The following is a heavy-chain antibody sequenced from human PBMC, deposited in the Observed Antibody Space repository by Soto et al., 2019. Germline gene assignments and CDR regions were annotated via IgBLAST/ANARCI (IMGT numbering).Heavy chain of an antibody. CDR3: ARLAYCSGGSCYSIYYYGMDV. CDR1: GYIFTSYW. V-gene: IGHV5-51*01. D-gene: IGHD2-15*01. J-gene: IGHJ6*02. CDR2: IYPGDSDT. Sequence: PGESLKISCTGSGYIFTSYWIGWVRQMPGKGLEWMGIIYPGDSDTRYSPSFQGQVTISADKSMSTAYLQWSSLQASETAMYYCARLAYCSGGSCYSIYYYGMDVWGQGTTVTAS.